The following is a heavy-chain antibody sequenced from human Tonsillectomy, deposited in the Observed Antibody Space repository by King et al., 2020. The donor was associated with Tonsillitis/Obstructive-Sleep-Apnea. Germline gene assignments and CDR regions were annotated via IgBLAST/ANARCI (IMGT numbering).Heavy chain of an antibody. J-gene: IGHJ3*02. Sequence: VQLVESGGGVVQPGRSLRLSCAASGFTFNNYGMHWVRQAPGRGLEWVALIWYDGSKKYYADSVKGRFTISRDNSKSTLYLQMNSLRAEDSALYYCASGSANLNPSDGFGIWGQGTVVTVSS. CDR1: GFTFNNYG. V-gene: IGHV3-33*01. D-gene: IGHD6-19*01. CDR2: IWYDGSKK. CDR3: ASGSANLNPSDGFGI.